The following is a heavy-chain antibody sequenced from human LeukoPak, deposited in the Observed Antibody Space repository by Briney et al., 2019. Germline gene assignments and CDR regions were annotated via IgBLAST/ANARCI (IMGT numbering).Heavy chain of an antibody. Sequence: GGSLRLSCAASGFTFSNYSMNWVRQAPGKGLEWVSSISSSNSYIFYADSVKGRFTISRDNSKNSLYLQMNSLRAEDTAVYYCARGAYDSSGFNWFDPWGQGTLVTVSS. CDR1: GFTFSNYS. D-gene: IGHD3-22*01. CDR3: ARGAYDSSGFNWFDP. J-gene: IGHJ5*02. V-gene: IGHV3-21*04. CDR2: ISSSNSYI.